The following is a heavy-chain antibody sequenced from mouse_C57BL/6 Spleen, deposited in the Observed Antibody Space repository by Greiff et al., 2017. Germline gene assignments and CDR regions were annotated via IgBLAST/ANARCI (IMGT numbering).Heavy chain of an antibody. D-gene: IGHD2-1*01. J-gene: IGHJ2*01. CDR1: GYTFTNYW. Sequence: QVQLQQSGAELVRPGTSVKMSCKASGYTFTNYWIGWAKQRPGHGLEWIGDIYPGGGYTNYNEKFKGKATLTADKSSSTAYMQFSSLTSEDSAIYYCARSGYYGIDYWGQGTTLTVSS. CDR2: IYPGGGYT. CDR3: ARSGYYGIDY. V-gene: IGHV1-63*01.